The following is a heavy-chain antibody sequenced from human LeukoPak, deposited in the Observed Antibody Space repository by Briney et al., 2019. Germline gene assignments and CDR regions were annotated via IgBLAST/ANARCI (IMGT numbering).Heavy chain of an antibody. J-gene: IGHJ4*02. Sequence: GASVKVSCKASGGTFSSYAISWVRQAPGQGLEWMGGIIPIFGTANYAQKFQGRVTITTDESTSTAYMELSNLRSEDTAVYYCARSIFYGDYAPWYYFDYWGQGTLVTVSS. CDR2: IIPIFGTA. D-gene: IGHD4-17*01. V-gene: IGHV1-69*05. CDR3: ARSIFYGDYAPWYYFDY. CDR1: GGTFSSYA.